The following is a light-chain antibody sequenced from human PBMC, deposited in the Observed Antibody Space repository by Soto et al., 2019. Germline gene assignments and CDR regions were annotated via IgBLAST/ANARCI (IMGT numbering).Light chain of an antibody. CDR1: QSVSSY. J-gene: IGKJ1*01. Sequence: EIVWTQSPGTLSLSPRERATLSCRASQSVSSYLAWYQQKPGQAPRLLIYGAFNRATGIPARFSGRLSGTDFTLTISSLEPEDSAVYYCQQYGSSPRTFGQGTKVYIK. V-gene: IGKV3-20*01. CDR3: QQYGSSPRT. CDR2: GAF.